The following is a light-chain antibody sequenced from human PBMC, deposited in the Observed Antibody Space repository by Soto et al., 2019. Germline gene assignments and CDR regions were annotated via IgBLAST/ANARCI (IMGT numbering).Light chain of an antibody. CDR3: QQRSNWPSIT. J-gene: IGKJ5*01. CDR2: DAS. V-gene: IGKV3-11*01. CDR1: RGFASS. Sequence: EIVLTQSPATLSLSPGERATLSCRASRGFASSLAWYQQKPGQAPRLLIYDASNRATGIPARFSGSGSGTDFTLTISSLEPEDFAVYYCQQRSNWPSITFGQGTRLEIK.